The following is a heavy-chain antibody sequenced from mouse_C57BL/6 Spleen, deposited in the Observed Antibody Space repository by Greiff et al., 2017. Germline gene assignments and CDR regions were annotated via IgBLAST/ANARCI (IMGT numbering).Heavy chain of an antibody. V-gene: IGHV1-69*01. Sequence: VQLQQPGAELVMPGASVKLSCKASGYTFTSYWMHWVKQRPGQGLEWIGEIDPSDSYTNYNQQFKGKTTLTVYKSSSTAYMQLSSLTSEDSAVYYCARSHYDGYYDYWGQGTTLTVSS. CDR3: ARSHYDGYYDY. CDR1: GYTFTSYW. CDR2: IDPSDSYT. J-gene: IGHJ2*01. D-gene: IGHD2-3*01.